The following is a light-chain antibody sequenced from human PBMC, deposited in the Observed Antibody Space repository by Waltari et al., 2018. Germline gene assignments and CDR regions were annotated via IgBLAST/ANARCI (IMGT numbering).Light chain of an antibody. V-gene: IGKV3-15*01. CDR1: QSVSSN. CDR3: QKYNNWPPL. Sequence: EIVMTQSPATLSVSPGESATLSCRASQSVSSNLAWYQQKPGQAPRLLIYGASTRATGIPDRFSGSGSGTEFTLIISSLQSEDSAVYYCQKYNNWPPLFGQGTKLEIK. CDR2: GAS. J-gene: IGKJ2*01.